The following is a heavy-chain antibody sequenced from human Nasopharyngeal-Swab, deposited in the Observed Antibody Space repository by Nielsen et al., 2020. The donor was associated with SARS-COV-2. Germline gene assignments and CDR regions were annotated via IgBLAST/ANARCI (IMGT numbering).Heavy chain of an antibody. CDR1: GFIVTSNY. J-gene: IGHJ4*02. CDR3: ARDGDGAWDLDY. D-gene: IGHD1-26*01. Sequence: GGSLRLSCAASGFIVTSNYMNWVRQAPGGGLEWVSVIYDDGRTYYADSVKGRFIISRDNSKNTVSLQMNSLRADDTAVYYCARDGDGAWDLDYWGQGTPVTVSS. V-gene: IGHV3-53*01. CDR2: IYDDGRT.